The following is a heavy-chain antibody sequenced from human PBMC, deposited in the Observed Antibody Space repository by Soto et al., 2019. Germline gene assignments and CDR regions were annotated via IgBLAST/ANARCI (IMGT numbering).Heavy chain of an antibody. V-gene: IGHV3-30*18. CDR1: GFTFSSYG. CDR2: ISYDGSNK. D-gene: IGHD2-21*02. CDR3: AKVRGGDFDYWFDP. J-gene: IGHJ5*02. Sequence: PGGSLRLSCAASGFTFSSYGMHWVRQAPGKGLEWVAVISYDGSNKYYADSVKGRFTISRDNSKNTLYLQMNSLRAEDTAVYYCAKVRGGDFDYWFDPWGQGTLVTVSS.